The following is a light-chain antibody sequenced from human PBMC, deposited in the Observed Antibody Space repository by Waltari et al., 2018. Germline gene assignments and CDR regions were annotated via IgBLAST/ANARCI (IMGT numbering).Light chain of an antibody. V-gene: IGLV3-19*01. CDR3: NSRDSIGDLIDVV. CDR1: SPRSYY. CDR2: SKN. Sequence: SAELTQDPAVSVALGQTVRITCQGDSPRSYYASWYQQKPGPAPVLVIYSKNNRPAGLPARFSVYSSGNTASLILTGVQAEDEANYYCNSRDSIGDLIDVVFGGGTKLTVL. J-gene: IGLJ2*01.